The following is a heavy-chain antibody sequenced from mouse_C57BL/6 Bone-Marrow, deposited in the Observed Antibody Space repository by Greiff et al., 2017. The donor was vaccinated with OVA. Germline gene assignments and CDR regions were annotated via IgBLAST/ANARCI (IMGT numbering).Heavy chain of an antibody. J-gene: IGHJ3*01. D-gene: IGHD2-4*01. Sequence: VKLQESGAELARPGASVKLSCKASGYTFTSYGISWVKQRTGQGLEWIGEIYPRSGNTYYNEKFKGKATKTADKSSSTAYMELRSLTSEDSAVYFCARNQGLRRVFAYWGQGTLVTVSA. CDR3: ARNQGLRRVFAY. V-gene: IGHV1-81*01. CDR1: GYTFTSYG. CDR2: IYPRSGNT.